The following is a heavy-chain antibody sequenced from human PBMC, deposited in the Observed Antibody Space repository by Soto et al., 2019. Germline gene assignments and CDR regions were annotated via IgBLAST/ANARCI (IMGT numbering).Heavy chain of an antibody. Sequence: PSETLSLTCTVSGGSISSGGYYWSWIRQHPGKGLEWIGYIYYSGSTYYNPSLKSRVTISVDTSKNQFSLKLSSVTAADTAVYYCAREDDYDSSGYSSYWGQGTLVTVSS. CDR1: GGSISSGGYY. J-gene: IGHJ4*02. D-gene: IGHD3-22*01. CDR3: AREDDYDSSGYSSY. V-gene: IGHV4-31*03. CDR2: IYYSGST.